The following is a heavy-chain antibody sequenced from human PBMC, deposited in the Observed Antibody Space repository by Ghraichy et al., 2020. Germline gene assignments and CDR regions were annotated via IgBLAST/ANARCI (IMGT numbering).Heavy chain of an antibody. Sequence: GESLKISCKGSGYSFTSYWIGWVRQMPGKGLEWMGIIYPGDSDTRYSPSFQGQVTISADKSISTAYLQWSSLKASDTAMYYCARVYCSSTSCYTSYYGMDVWGQGTTVTVSS. CDR1: GYSFTSYW. CDR3: ARVYCSSTSCYTSYYGMDV. J-gene: IGHJ6*02. CDR2: IYPGDSDT. V-gene: IGHV5-51*01. D-gene: IGHD2-2*02.